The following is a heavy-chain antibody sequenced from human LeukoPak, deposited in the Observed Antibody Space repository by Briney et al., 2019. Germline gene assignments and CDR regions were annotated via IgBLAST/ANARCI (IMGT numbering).Heavy chain of an antibody. V-gene: IGHV3-7*01. CDR2: IKQDGSEK. CDR1: GFTFSGYW. J-gene: IGHJ3*02. CDR3: ARPAIMMATIPTGAFDI. Sequence: GGSLRLSCAASGFTFSGYWMSWVRQAPGKGLEWVANIKQDGSEKYYVDSVKGRFAISRDNAKNSLYLQMNSLRVEDMAVYYCARPAIMMATIPTGAFDIWGQGTMVTVSS. D-gene: IGHD5-24*01.